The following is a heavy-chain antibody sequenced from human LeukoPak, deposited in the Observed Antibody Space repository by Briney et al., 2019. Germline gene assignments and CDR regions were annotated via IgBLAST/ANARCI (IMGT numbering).Heavy chain of an antibody. V-gene: IGHV3-30*18. J-gene: IGHJ4*02. CDR1: GFTFSSYG. CDR2: ISHDGSNK. CDR3: AKDRGSCSSTSCYYLDY. Sequence: GGSLRHSCAASGFTFSSYGMHCVRQAPGKGLEWVAVISHDGSNKYYADSVKGRFTISRDNSKNTLYLQMNSLRAEDTAVYYCAKDRGSCSSTSCYYLDYWGQGTLVTVSS. D-gene: IGHD2-2*01.